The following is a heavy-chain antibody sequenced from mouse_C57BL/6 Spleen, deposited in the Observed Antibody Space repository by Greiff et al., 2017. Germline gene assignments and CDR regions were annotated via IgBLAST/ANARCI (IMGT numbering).Heavy chain of an antibody. CDR1: GYTFTSYW. Sequence: VQLQQPGAELVRPGTSVKLSCKASGYTFTSYWMHWVKQRPGQGLEWIGVIDPSDSYTNYNQKFKGKATLTVDTSSSTAYMQLSSLTSEDSAVYYCARGDGDSSAWFAYWGQGTLVTVSA. CDR3: ARGDGDSSAWFAY. V-gene: IGHV1-59*01. J-gene: IGHJ3*01. CDR2: IDPSDSYT. D-gene: IGHD1-1*02.